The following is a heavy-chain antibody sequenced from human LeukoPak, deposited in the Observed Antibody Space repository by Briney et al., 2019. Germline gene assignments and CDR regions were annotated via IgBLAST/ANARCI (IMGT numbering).Heavy chain of an antibody. CDR2: IRSEANSYAT. CDR3: ARDGGYCSGGSCYARDDY. CDR1: GFTFSGFA. D-gene: IGHD2-15*01. V-gene: IGHV3-73*01. J-gene: IGHJ4*02. Sequence: GGSLRLSCAASGFTFSGFAIHWVRQASGKGLEWVGRIRSEANSYATTYAASVKGRFTISRDNAKNSLYLQMNSLRAEDTAVYYCARDGGYCSGGSCYARDDYWGQGTLVTVSS.